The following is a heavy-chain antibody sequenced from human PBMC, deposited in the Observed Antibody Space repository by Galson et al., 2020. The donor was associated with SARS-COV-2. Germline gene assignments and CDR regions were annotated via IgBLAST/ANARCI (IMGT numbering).Heavy chain of an antibody. Sequence: SETLSLTCPVSGGSIRSGGYYWSWNRQHPGKGLAWIGYIYYSGSTYYNPSLKSRVTISVDTSKNQFSLKLSSVTAADTAVYYCARELADFWSGYTAYCDYWGQGTLVTVSS. D-gene: IGHD3-3*01. CDR3: ARELADFWSGYTAYCDY. CDR2: IYYSGST. J-gene: IGHJ4*02. V-gene: IGHV4-31*03. CDR1: GGSIRSGGYY.